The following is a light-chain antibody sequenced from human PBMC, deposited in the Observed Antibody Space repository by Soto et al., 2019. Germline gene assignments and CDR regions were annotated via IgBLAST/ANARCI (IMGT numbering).Light chain of an antibody. CDR3: CSYAGSNNLL. Sequence: QSALTQPPSASGSPGQSVTIACTGTSSDVGNHVSWYQQHPGKDPKLIIYEVSKWPSGVPDRFSGSKSGNTASLTVSGLQAEDEADYYCCSYAGSNNLLFGGGTKVTVL. CDR2: EVS. J-gene: IGLJ2*01. V-gene: IGLV2-8*01. CDR1: SSDVGNH.